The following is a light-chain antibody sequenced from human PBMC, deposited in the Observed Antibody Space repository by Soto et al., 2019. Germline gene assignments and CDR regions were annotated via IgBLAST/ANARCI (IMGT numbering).Light chain of an antibody. J-gene: IGKJ4*01. Sequence: EIVLTQSPGTLSLSQGERATLSCRASQSVSSSYLAWYQQKPGQAPRLLIYGASSRATGIPDRFSGSGSGTDFTITISRLEPEDFAVYDWQQYGSSPKLTFGGGTKVEIK. CDR1: QSVSSSY. CDR3: QQYGSSPKLT. V-gene: IGKV3-20*01. CDR2: GAS.